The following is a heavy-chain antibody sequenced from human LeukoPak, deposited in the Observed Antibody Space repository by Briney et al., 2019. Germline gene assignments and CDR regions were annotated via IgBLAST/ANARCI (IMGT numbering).Heavy chain of an antibody. Sequence: GGSLRLSCEASGFTLSSYEMNWARQAPGKGLEWVSYISSSGKTIYFADSTKGRFTVSRDNAKNSPYLQMNSLRAEDTAVYYCATTSIAAAVPGCFDYWGQGTLVTVFS. CDR1: GFTLSSYE. V-gene: IGHV3-48*03. J-gene: IGHJ4*02. D-gene: IGHD6-13*01. CDR2: ISSSGKTI. CDR3: ATTSIAAAVPGCFDY.